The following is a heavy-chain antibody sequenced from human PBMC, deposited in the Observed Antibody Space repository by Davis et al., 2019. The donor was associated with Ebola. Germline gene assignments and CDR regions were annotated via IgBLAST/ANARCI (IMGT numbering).Heavy chain of an antibody. J-gene: IGHJ3*01. CDR1: GFTFSHYG. Sequence: GGSLRLFCAASGFTFSHYGMHWVRQAPGKGLEWVSTLGTSADTYYADSVKGRFTISRDNSKNTLYLQMNGLRVEDTAIYYCAKDTSNVWFDVWGQGTMVTVSS. CDR3: AKDTSNVWFDV. V-gene: IGHV3-23*01. CDR2: LGTSADT. D-gene: IGHD6-19*01.